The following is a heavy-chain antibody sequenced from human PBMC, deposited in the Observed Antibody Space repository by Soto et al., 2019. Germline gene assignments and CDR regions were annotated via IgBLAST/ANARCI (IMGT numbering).Heavy chain of an antibody. CDR3: AKDPAPGFDY. CDR2: IIPIFGTA. J-gene: IGHJ4*02. CDR1: GGTFSIYA. Sequence: GASVKVSCTASGGTFSIYAISWVRQAPGQGLEWMGGIIPIFGTANYAQKFQGRVTITADNSKNTLYLQMNSLRAEDTAVYYCAKDPAPGFDYWGQGTLVTVSS. V-gene: IGHV1-69*06.